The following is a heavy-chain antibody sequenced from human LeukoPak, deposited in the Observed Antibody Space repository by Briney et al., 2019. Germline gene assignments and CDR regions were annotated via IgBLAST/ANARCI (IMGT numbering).Heavy chain of an antibody. CDR3: ARVFGRSGFIDY. CDR2: IYYSGST. V-gene: IGHV4-31*03. CDR1: GGSISSGGYY. Sequence: SETLSLTCTVSGGSISSGGYYWSWIRQHPGKGLEWIGYIYYSGSTYYNPSLKSRVTISVDTSKNQFSLKLSSVTAADTAVYYCARVFGRSGFIDYWGQGTLVTVSS. D-gene: IGHD3-22*01. J-gene: IGHJ4*02.